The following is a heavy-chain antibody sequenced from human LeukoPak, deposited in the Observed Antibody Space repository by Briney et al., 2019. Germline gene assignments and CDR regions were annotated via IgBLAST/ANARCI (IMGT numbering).Heavy chain of an antibody. J-gene: IGHJ4*02. CDR3: AKHRGYSSSSSHY. CDR1: GFTFSTYA. V-gene: IGHV3-30*04. Sequence: GGSLRLSCAASGFTFSTYAMNWVRQAPGKGLEWVAVISYDGRQNYYADSVKGRFTISRDNSRNTMYLQMGSLRAEDTAVYYCAKHRGYSSSSSHYWGQGTLVTVSS. CDR2: ISYDGRQN. D-gene: IGHD6-6*01.